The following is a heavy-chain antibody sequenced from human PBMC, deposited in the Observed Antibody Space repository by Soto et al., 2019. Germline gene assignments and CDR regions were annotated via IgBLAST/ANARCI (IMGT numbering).Heavy chain of an antibody. CDR2: IYYSGST. CDR1: GGSISSGGYY. CDR3: ARESGYSGYGWAWFDP. D-gene: IGHD5-12*01. J-gene: IGHJ5*02. V-gene: IGHV4-31*03. Sequence: SETLSLTCTVSGGSISSGGYYWSWIRQHPGKGMEWIGYIYYSGSTYYNTSLKSRVTISVDTSKNQFSLKLSSVTAADTVLYFCARESGYSGYGWAWFDPWGQGTLVTVSS.